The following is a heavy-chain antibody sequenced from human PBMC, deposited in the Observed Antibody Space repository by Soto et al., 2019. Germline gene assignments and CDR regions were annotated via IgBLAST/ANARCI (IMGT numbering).Heavy chain of an antibody. CDR2: IAGTSYYT. CDR1: GFTFSDYY. V-gene: IGHV3-11*05. CDR3: ARAKRSGRDDAFDI. J-gene: IGHJ3*02. Sequence: QVQLVESGGGLVEPGGSLRLSCGASGFTFSDYYMTWIRQAPGKGLEWVSYIAGTSYYTNYADSEKGRFIISRDNAKSSLYLQRKSLRAEDTAVYYCARAKRSGRDDAFDIWGQGTVVTVSS.